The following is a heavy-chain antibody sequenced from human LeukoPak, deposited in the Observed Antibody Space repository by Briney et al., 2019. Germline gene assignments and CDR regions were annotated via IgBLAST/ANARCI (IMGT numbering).Heavy chain of an antibody. D-gene: IGHD2-15*01. J-gene: IGHJ4*02. CDR1: GFTFSYYS. Sequence: PGGSLRLSCATSGFTFSYYSMHWVRQAPGRGLEWVSYISNSGRTIYYADSVKGRFTISRDNAKNSLYLQMNSLRAEDTAVYYCASGGGSADYWGQGTLVTVSS. CDR2: ISNSGRTI. CDR3: ASGGGSADY. V-gene: IGHV3-48*04.